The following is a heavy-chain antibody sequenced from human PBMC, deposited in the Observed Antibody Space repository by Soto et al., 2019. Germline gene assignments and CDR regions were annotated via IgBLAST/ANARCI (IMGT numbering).Heavy chain of an antibody. Sequence: ASVKVSCKASGYTFTSYDINWVRQATGQGLEWMGWMNPNSGNTGYAQKFQGRVTMTRNTSISTAYMELSSLRSEDTAVYYCARAAPKYGDYRDDAFDIWGQGTMVTVSS. D-gene: IGHD4-17*01. CDR1: GYTFTSYD. J-gene: IGHJ3*02. CDR3: ARAAPKYGDYRDDAFDI. CDR2: MNPNSGNT. V-gene: IGHV1-8*01.